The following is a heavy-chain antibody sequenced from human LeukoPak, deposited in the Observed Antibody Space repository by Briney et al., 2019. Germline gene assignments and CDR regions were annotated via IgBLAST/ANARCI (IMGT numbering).Heavy chain of an antibody. CDR1: GFTFSSYS. J-gene: IGHJ4*02. CDR3: ARDRSENYDYVWGSYRDY. V-gene: IGHV3-21*01. Sequence: GGSLRLSCAASGFTFSSYSMNWVRQAPGKGLEWVSSIGSSSSYIYYADSVKGRFTISRDNAKNSLYLQMNSLRAEDTAVYYCARDRSENYDYVWGSYRDYWGQGTLVTVSS. D-gene: IGHD3-16*02. CDR2: IGSSSSYI.